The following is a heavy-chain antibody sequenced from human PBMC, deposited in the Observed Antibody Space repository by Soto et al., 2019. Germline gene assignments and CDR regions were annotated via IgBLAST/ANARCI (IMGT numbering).Heavy chain of an antibody. V-gene: IGHV1-2*04. CDR2: INPNSGGT. J-gene: IGHJ3*02. CDR3: ARAEKGYSGYAFDI. Sequence: QVQLVQSGAEVKKPGASVKVSCKASGYTFTGYYMHWVRQAPGQGLEWMGWINPNSGGTNYAQKFQGWVTITRDTSISTAYMELSRLRSDDTAVYYCARAEKGYSGYAFDIWGQGTMVTVSS. CDR1: GYTFTGYY. D-gene: IGHD5-12*01.